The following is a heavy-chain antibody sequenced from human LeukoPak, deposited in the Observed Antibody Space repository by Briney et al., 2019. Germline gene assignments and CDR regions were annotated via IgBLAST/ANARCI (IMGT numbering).Heavy chain of an antibody. CDR2: ISGSGGST. J-gene: IGHJ4*02. D-gene: IGHD2-2*01. V-gene: IGHV3-23*01. CDR3: AKDQGYCSSTSCYDYFDY. CDR1: GFTFSGYA. Sequence: GGSLRLSCAASGFTFSGYAMSWVRQAPGKGLEWVSAISGSGGSTYYADSVKGRFTISRDNSKNTLYLQMNSLRAEDTAVYYCAKDQGYCSSTSCYDYFDYWGQGTLVTVSS.